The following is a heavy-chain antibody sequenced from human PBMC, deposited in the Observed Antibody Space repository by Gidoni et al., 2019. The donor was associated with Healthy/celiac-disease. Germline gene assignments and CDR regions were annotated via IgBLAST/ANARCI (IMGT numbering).Heavy chain of an antibody. CDR2: ITSSSTYI. V-gene: IGHV3-21*02. D-gene: IGHD2-2*01. CDR3: ARVIQSRAFDI. Sequence: EVQLVESGGGLVKPGGSLTISCAASEFTFSSYTMNWVRQAPGKGLEWVSSITSSSTYIYYADSVKGRFTISRDNAKNSLYLQMNSLRAEDTAVYYCARVIQSRAFDIWGQGTMVTVSS. CDR1: EFTFSSYT. J-gene: IGHJ3*02.